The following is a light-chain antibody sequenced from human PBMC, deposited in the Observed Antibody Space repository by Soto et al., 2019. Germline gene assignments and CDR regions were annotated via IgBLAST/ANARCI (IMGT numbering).Light chain of an antibody. CDR1: SSDVGGYNY. CDR2: DVS. CDR3: SSYTSSGTPV. J-gene: IGLJ2*01. Sequence: QSVLTQPASVSGSPGQSITISCTGTSSDVGGYNYVSWYQQHPGKVPKLMIYDVSNRPSGVSNRFSGSKSGNTASLTISGLQAEDEADYYCSSYTSSGTPVFGGGTKVTVL. V-gene: IGLV2-14*01.